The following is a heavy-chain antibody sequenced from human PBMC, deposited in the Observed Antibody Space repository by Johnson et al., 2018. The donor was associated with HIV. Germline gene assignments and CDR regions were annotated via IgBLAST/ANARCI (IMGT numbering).Heavy chain of an antibody. J-gene: IGHJ3*02. V-gene: IGHV3-66*01. CDR1: GFTVSSNY. CDR2: IYSGGST. CDR3: AKDQTYNFWSGYYGGDAFDI. Sequence: VQLVESGGGVVQPGGSLRLSCAASGFTVSSNYMSWVRQAPGKGLEWVSVIYSGGSTYYADSVKGRFTISRDNSKNTLYLQMNSLRAEDTAVYYCAKDQTYNFWSGYYGGDAFDIWGQGTMVTVSS. D-gene: IGHD3-3*01.